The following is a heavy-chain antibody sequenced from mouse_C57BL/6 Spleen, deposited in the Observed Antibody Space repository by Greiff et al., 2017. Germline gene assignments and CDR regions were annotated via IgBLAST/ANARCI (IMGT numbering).Heavy chain of an antibody. V-gene: IGHV2-2*01. J-gene: IGHJ1*03. D-gene: IGHD2-4*01. CDR1: GFSLTSYG. CDR3: AGFYEHDVGYFDV. CDR2: IWSGGST. Sequence: QVQLKESGPGLVQPSQSLSITCTVSGFSLTSYGVHWVRQSPGKGLEWLGVIWSGGSTDYNAAFISRLSISKDNSKSQVFFKMNSLQADDTAIYYCAGFYEHDVGYFDVWGTGTTVTVSS.